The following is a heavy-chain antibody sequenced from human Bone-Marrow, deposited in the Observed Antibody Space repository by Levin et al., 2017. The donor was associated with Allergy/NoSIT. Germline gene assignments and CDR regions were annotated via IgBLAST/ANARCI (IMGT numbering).Heavy chain of an antibody. D-gene: IGHD2-21*01. V-gene: IGHV3-7*03. CDR2: IKQDGSEK. J-gene: IGHJ5*02. CDR1: GFTFSSYW. Sequence: GGSLRLSCAASGFTFSSYWMSWVRQAPGKGLEWVANIKQDGSEKYYVDSVKGRFTISRDNAKNSLYLQMNSLRAEDTAVYYCARELDCGGDCYSRWFDPWGQGTLVTVSS. CDR3: ARELDCGGDCYSRWFDP.